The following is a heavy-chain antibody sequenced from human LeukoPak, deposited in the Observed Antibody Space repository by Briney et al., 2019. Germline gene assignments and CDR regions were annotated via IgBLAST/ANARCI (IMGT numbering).Heavy chain of an antibody. CDR3: AKAPGGSYRFDY. D-gene: IGHD1-26*01. J-gene: IGHJ4*02. CDR1: SSGGYY. V-gene: IGHV3-9*01. CDR2: ISWNSGSI. Sequence: SSGGYYWSWIRQHPGKGLEWVSGISWNSGSIGYADSVKGRFTISRDNAKNSLYLQMNSLRAEDTALYYCAKAPGGSYRFDYWGQGTLVTVSS.